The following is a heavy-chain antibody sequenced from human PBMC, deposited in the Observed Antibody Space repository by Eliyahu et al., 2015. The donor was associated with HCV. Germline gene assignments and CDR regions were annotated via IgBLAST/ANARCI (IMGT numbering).Heavy chain of an antibody. CDR3: ATSITSHSRLRWGWFDP. D-gene: IGHD4-23*01. Sequence: QVQLVQSGAEVKEPGSSVKVSCKASRGTFSSYXIXWVRQAPGQGLEWMGGIIPIFGSANYAQNFQGRVTITADESTSTAYMELSSLRSEDTAVYYCATSITSHSRLRWGWFDPWGQGTLVTVSS. CDR2: IIPIFGSA. J-gene: IGHJ5*02. CDR1: RGTFSSYX. V-gene: IGHV1-69*01.